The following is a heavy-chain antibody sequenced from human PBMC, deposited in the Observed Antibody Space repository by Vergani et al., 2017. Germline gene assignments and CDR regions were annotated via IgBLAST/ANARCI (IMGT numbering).Heavy chain of an antibody. J-gene: IGHJ4*02. CDR2: IRSKAYGGTT. D-gene: IGHD2-15*01. Sequence: EVQLVESGGGLVQPGRSLRLSCTASGFTFGDYAMSWFRQAPGKGLEWVGFIRSKAYGGTTEYAASLKGRFTISRDDSKSIAYLQMNSLKTEDTAVYYCTRDYCSGGSCKFDYWGQGTLVTVSS. V-gene: IGHV3-49*03. CDR1: GFTFGDYA. CDR3: TRDYCSGGSCKFDY.